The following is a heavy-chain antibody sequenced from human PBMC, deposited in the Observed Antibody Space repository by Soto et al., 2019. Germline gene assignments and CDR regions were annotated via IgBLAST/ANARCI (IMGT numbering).Heavy chain of an antibody. CDR3: ARSLLWFGELLDYYYYMDV. D-gene: IGHD3-10*01. V-gene: IGHV4-39*01. J-gene: IGHJ6*03. CDR2: IYYSGST. Sequence: SETLSLTCTVSGGPISSSSYYWGWIRQPPGKGLEWIGSIYYSGSTYYNPSLKSRVTISVDTSKNQFSLKLSSVTAADTAVYYCARSLLWFGELLDYYYYMDVWGKGTTVTVSS. CDR1: GGPISSSSYY.